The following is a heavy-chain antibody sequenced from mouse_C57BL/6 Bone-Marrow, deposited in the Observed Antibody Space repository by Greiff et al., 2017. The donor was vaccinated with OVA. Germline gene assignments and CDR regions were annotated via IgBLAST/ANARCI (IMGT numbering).Heavy chain of an antibody. CDR2: IDPSDSYT. V-gene: IGHV1-50*01. CDR1: GYTFTSYW. J-gene: IGHJ3*01. CDR3: ARESYGSSYPSWFAY. D-gene: IGHD1-1*01. Sequence: VQLQQPGAELVKPGASVQLSCKASGYTFTSYWMQWVKQRPGQGLEWIGEIDPSDSYTNYNQKFKGKATLTVDTSSSTAYMQRSSLTSDDSAVYYCARESYGSSYPSWFAYWGQGTLVTVSA.